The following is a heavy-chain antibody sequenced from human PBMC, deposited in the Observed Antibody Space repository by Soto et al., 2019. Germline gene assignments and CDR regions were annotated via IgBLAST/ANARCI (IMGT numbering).Heavy chain of an antibody. J-gene: IGHJ5*02. D-gene: IGHD3-22*01. CDR2: INSDGSIT. CDR3: VKPVCVSSNYYGA. CDR1: GFIFSSYW. Sequence: EVQLGESGGGLVQPGESLRLSCAASGFIFSSYWMHWVRQVPGKGLEWVSRINSDGSITNYADSEKGRFTISRDNAKNTLLLQMNSLRAEDMAEYYCVKPVCVSSNYYGAWGQGTLVTVSS. V-gene: IGHV3-74*01.